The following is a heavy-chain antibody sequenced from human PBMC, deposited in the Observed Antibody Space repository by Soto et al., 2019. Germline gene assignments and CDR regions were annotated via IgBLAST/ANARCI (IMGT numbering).Heavy chain of an antibody. CDR1: GFTFSSYS. CDR3: ARGHPYRYCSSTSCYDLDY. D-gene: IGHD2-2*01. CDR2: ISSSSSTI. Sequence: GGSLRLSCAASGFTFSSYSMNWVRQAPGKGLEWVSYISSSSSTIYYADSVKGRFTISRDNAKNSLYLQMNSLRAEDTAVYYCARGHPYRYCSSTSCYDLDYWGQGTLVTVSS. J-gene: IGHJ4*02. V-gene: IGHV3-48*01.